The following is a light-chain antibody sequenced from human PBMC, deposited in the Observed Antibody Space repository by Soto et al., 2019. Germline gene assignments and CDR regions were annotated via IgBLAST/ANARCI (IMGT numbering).Light chain of an antibody. CDR2: SAS. J-gene: IGKJ4*01. CDR1: QGIRNH. V-gene: IGKV1-16*02. Sequence: IQMTQSPSSLSASVGDRVTMTCRASQGIRNHLAWFQQKPGKAPQSLIYSASSLQSGVPSKFSGSGSGTDFTLTISSLQPEDFATYYCQQYDSYPLTFGGGTKVDIK. CDR3: QQYDSYPLT.